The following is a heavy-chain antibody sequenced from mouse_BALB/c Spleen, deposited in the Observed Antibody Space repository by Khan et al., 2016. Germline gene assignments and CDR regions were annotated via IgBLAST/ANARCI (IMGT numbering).Heavy chain of an antibody. CDR3: ALEDGPYYFDY. V-gene: IGHV14-3*02. D-gene: IGHD2-3*01. CDR1: GFKIKDTY. CDR2: IDPANGNS. J-gene: IGHJ2*01. Sequence: VQLQQSGADLVKPGASVRLSCTASGFKIKDTYMHWVKQSPEKGLDWIGRIDPANGNSRYGPKFQGKATITPDTSSNTAYLHLSSLTSEDTAVYYCALEDGPYYFDYWGQGTTLTVSS.